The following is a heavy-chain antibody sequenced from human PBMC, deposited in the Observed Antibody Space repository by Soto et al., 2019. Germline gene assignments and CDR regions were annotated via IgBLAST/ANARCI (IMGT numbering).Heavy chain of an antibody. CDR3: AKDRGRYCSGGTCYLFDY. CDR2: ISYDGSSL. J-gene: IGHJ4*02. CDR1: GFTVSSHA. D-gene: IGHD2-15*01. V-gene: IGHV3-30*18. Sequence: QVQLVESRGGVVQPGRSLRLSCAASGFTVSSHAMHWVRQAPGKGLEWVAIISYDGSSLYYADSVKGRFTISRDNSKNALYLQMNSLRAEDTALYDCAKDRGRYCSGGTCYLFDYWGQGTLVTVSS.